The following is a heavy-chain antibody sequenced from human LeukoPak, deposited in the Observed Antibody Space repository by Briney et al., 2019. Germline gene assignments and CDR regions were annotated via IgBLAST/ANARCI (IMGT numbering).Heavy chain of an antibody. V-gene: IGHV3-73*01. CDR3: TSGLIAAGGENFDY. CDR1: GFTFSGSA. CDR2: IRSKANGYAT. Sequence: PGGSLRLSCAASGFTFSGSAMHWVRQASGKGLEWVGRIRSKANGYATAYGESVKGRFTISRDDSESTAYLQMNSLKIEDTAVYYCTSGLIAAGGENFDYWGQGTLVTVSS. D-gene: IGHD6-13*01. J-gene: IGHJ4*02.